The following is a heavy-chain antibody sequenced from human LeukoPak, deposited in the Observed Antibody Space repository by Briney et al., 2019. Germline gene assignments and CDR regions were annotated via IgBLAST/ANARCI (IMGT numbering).Heavy chain of an antibody. CDR1: GFSFSSYE. CDR2: ISGSGTTI. Sequence: GGSLRLSFAASGFSFSSYEMNWVRQAPGKGLEWVSYISGSGTTIYYADSVKGRFTISRDNAENSLYLQMNSLRAEDTAVYYCARDGGGGLDYWGQGTLVTVSS. CDR3: ARDGGGGLDY. J-gene: IGHJ4*02. V-gene: IGHV3-48*03. D-gene: IGHD2-15*01.